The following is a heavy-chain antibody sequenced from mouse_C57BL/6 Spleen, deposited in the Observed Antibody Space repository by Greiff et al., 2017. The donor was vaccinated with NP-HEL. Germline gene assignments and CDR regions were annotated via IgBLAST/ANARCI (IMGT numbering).Heavy chain of an antibody. CDR1: GYTFTSYW. D-gene: IGHD1-1*01. CDR2: INPSSGYT. J-gene: IGHJ2*01. V-gene: IGHV1-7*01. Sequence: VQLQQSGAELAKPGASVKLSCKASGYTFTSYWMHWVKQRPGQGLEWIGYINPSSGYTKYNQKFKDKATLTADKSSSTAYMQLSSLTYEDSAVHYCARWGRALTTVVALYYFDYWGQGTTLTVSS. CDR3: ARWGRALTTVVALYYFDY.